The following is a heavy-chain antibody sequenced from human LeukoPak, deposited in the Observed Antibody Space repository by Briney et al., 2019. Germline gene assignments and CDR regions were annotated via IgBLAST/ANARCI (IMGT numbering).Heavy chain of an antibody. CDR2: IYSDDNT. V-gene: IGHV3-66*04. J-gene: IGHJ4*02. CDR1: GFTFSSYA. Sequence: GGSLRLSCAASGFTFSSYAMSWVRQAPGKGLEWVSLIYSDDNTYYADSVKGRFTISRDNSKNTLYLQMNSLRVEDTAVYYCARQIYCTNGICYRKYYFGYWGQGTLVTVSS. D-gene: IGHD2-8*01. CDR3: ARQIYCTNGICYRKYYFGY.